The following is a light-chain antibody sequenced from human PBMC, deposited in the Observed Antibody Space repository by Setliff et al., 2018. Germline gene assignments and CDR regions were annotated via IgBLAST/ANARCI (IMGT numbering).Light chain of an antibody. CDR2: GVS. CDR1: SSDVGYYNY. V-gene: IGLV2-14*01. CDR3: SSYTSSSTRV. J-gene: IGLJ1*01. Sequence: QSVLAQPASVSGSPGQSITISCTGTSSDVGYYNYVSWYQQHPGKAPKLMIYGVSNWPSGVSNRFSGSKSGNTASLTISGLQAEDEADYYCSSYTSSSTRVFGTGTKVTV.